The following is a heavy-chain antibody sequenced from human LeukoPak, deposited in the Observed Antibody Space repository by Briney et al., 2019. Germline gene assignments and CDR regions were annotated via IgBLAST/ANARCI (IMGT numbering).Heavy chain of an antibody. V-gene: IGHV3-11*04. CDR1: GFTVSSNY. CDR2: ISSSGSTI. D-gene: IGHD3-16*01. Sequence: GGSLRLSCAASGFTVSSNYMSWIRQAPGKGLEWVSYISSSGSTIYYADSVKGRFTISRDNAKNSLYLQMNSLRAEDTAVYYCARDRDVRHYYFDYWGQGTLVTVSS. CDR3: ARDRDVRHYYFDY. J-gene: IGHJ4*02.